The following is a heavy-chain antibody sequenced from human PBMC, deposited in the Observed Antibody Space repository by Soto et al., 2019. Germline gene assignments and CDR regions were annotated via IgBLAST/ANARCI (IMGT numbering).Heavy chain of an antibody. Sequence: GESLKISCKGSGYSFTSYWISWVRQMPGKGLEWMGIIYPGDSDTRYSPSFQGQVTISADKSISTAYLQWSSLKASDTAMYYCARHPDYYDSSGYAGAFDIWGQGTMVTVSS. J-gene: IGHJ3*02. CDR3: ARHPDYYDSSGYAGAFDI. V-gene: IGHV5-51*01. CDR2: IYPGDSDT. CDR1: GYSFTSYW. D-gene: IGHD3-22*01.